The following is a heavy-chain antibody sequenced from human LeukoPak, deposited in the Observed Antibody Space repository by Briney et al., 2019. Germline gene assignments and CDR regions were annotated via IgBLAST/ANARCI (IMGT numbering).Heavy chain of an antibody. CDR1: GFTFSNSA. V-gene: IGHV3-21*01. Sequence: GGSLRLSCAASGFTFSNSAMNWVRQAPGKGLEWVSSINNVGSHIYYADSVKGRFTISRDNAKNSLYLQMNSLRAEDTAVYYCAREEGWAAAGGGMDVWGQGTTVTVSS. CDR2: INNVGSHI. J-gene: IGHJ6*02. CDR3: AREEGWAAAGGGMDV. D-gene: IGHD6-13*01.